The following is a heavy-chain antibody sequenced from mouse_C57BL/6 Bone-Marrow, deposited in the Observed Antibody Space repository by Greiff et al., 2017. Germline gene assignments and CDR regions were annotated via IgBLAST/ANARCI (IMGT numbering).Heavy chain of an antibody. V-gene: IGHV5-6*01. CDR2: ISSGGSYT. J-gene: IGHJ2*01. CDR3: ARHPFFYY. CDR1: GFTFSSYG. Sequence: EVLLVESGGDLVKPGGSLKLSCAASGFTFSSYGMSWVRQTPDKRLEWVATISSGGSYTYYPDSVKGRFTISRDNAKNTLYLQMSSLKSEDTAMYYGARHPFFYYWGQGTTLTVSS.